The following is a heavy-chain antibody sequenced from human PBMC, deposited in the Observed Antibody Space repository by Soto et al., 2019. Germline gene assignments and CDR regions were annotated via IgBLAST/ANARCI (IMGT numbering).Heavy chain of an antibody. V-gene: IGHV3-74*01. CDR2: INSDGSST. CDR1: GFTFSSYW. D-gene: IGHD3-16*01. CDR3: ARLGLGKVYAFDI. Sequence: GSLRLSCAASGFTFSSYWMHWVRQAPGKGLVWVSRINSDGSSTSYADSVKGRFTISRDNAKNTLYLQMNSLRAEDTAVYYCARLGLGKVYAFDIWGQGTMVTVSS. J-gene: IGHJ3*02.